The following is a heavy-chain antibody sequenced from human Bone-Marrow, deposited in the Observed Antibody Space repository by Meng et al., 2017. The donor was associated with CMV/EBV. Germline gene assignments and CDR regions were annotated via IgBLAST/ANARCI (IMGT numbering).Heavy chain of an antibody. CDR1: GYTFTGYY. J-gene: IGHJ4*02. D-gene: IGHD1-14*01. Sequence: ASVKVSCKASGYTFTGYYMHWVRQAPGQGLEWMGWINPNSGGTNYAQKFQGRVTMTRDTSISTAYMELSRLRSDDTAVYYCARDLSFIRYSAQYYFDYWGQGTLVTGSS. CDR3: ARDLSFIRYSAQYYFDY. CDR2: INPNSGGT. V-gene: IGHV1-2*02.